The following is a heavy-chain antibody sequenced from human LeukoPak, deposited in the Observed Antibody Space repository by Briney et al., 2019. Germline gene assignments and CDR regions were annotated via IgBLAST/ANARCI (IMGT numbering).Heavy chain of an antibody. CDR1: GFTFNNYA. J-gene: IGHJ5*01. D-gene: IGHD4-17*01. V-gene: IGHV3-23*01. CDR2: VSSSCAST. CDR3: AKAPTVTTLDS. Sequence: PGASLRLSCAASGFTFNNYAMTWVRQAPGKGLEWVSTVSSSCASTYYADSVKGRFTVSRDNSKNTLYLQMNSLRAEDTAIYYCAKAPTVTTLDSWGQGTLVTVSS.